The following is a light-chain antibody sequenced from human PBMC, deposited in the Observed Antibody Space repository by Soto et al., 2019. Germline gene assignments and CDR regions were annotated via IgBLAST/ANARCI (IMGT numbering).Light chain of an antibody. CDR2: DVS. J-gene: IGLJ1*01. V-gene: IGLV2-8*01. Sequence: QSVLTQPPSASGSPGQSVTISCTGTSSDVGGYNYVSWYQHHPGKAPKLMIYDVSKRPSGVPDRFSGSKSGNTASLTLSGLQAEDEADYYCSSYAGSNNYVFGTGTRSPS. CDR3: SSYAGSNNYV. CDR1: SSDVGGYNY.